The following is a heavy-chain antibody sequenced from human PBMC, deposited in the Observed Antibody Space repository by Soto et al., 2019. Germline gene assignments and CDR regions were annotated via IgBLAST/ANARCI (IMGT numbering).Heavy chain of an antibody. V-gene: IGHV4-34*01. Sequence: QVQLQQWGAGLLKPSETLSLTCAVYGGSFSGYYWSWIRQPPGKGLEWIGEINHSGSTNYNPSLKSRVTISVDTSKNQFSLKLSSVTAADTAVYYCARSGKRGRYSSSWYTARGWFDPWGQGTLVTVSS. CDR3: ARSGKRGRYSSSWYTARGWFDP. CDR2: INHSGST. CDR1: GGSFSGYY. J-gene: IGHJ5*02. D-gene: IGHD6-13*01.